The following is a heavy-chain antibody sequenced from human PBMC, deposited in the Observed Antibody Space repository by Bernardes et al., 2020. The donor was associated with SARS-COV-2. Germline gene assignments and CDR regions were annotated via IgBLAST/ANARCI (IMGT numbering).Heavy chain of an antibody. CDR3: ARDQIVDDFWSRYYFGQEQRKNKYYIMDV. V-gene: IGHV3-48*03. J-gene: IGHJ6*02. Sequence: GGSLRLSCAASGFTLSSFEMNWVRQAPGQGLEWISYISSGGGTIYYADSVKGRFTISRDNAKNSLYLQMNSLRGEDTAVYYCARDQIVDDFWSRYYFGQEQRKNKYYIMDVWGQGTTVTVSS. CDR1: GFTLSSFE. CDR2: ISSGGGTI. D-gene: IGHD3-3*01.